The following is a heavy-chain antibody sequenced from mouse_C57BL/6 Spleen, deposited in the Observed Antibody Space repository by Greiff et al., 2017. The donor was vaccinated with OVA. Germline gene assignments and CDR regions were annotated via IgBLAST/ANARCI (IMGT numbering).Heavy chain of an antibody. CDR2: ISDGGSYT. CDR3: ARALYYGNDVESAMDY. CDR1: GFTFSSYA. D-gene: IGHD2-2*01. Sequence: EVMLVESGGGLVKPGGSLKLSCAASGFTFSSYAMSWVRQTPEKRLEWVATISDGGSYTYYPDNVKGRFTISRDNAKNTLYLQMSHLKSEDTAMYYCARALYYGNDVESAMDYWGQGTSVTVSS. J-gene: IGHJ4*01. V-gene: IGHV5-4*03.